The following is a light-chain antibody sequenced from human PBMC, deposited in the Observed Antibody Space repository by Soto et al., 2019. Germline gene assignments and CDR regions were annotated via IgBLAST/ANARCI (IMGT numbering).Light chain of an antibody. J-gene: IGKJ3*01. CDR2: WAS. V-gene: IGKV4-1*01. Sequence: DIVMTQSPDSLAVSLGERATINCKSSRTVLYSSKNKNYLAWYQQKPGQPPKLLIYWASTRESGVPDRFSGSGSGTDFTLTISSLQAEDVAVYYCQQYYGTPFTFGPGTKVDI. CDR3: QQYYGTPFT. CDR1: RTVLYSSKNKNY.